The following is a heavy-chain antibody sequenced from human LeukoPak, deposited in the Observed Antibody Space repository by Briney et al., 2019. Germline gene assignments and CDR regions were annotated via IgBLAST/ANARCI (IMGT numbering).Heavy chain of an antibody. CDR3: ARDFDFGGYYYYMDV. CDR2: LYTSGST. D-gene: IGHD3-10*01. V-gene: IGHV4-4*07. CDR1: GASVSSYY. Sequence: PSGTLSLTCTVSGASVSSYYWSWIRQPAGKGLEWIGRLYTSGSTNYNPSLKSRVTVSVDTSKNQFSLKLTSVTAADTAVYYCARDFDFGGYYYYMDVWGKGTTVTVSS. J-gene: IGHJ6*03.